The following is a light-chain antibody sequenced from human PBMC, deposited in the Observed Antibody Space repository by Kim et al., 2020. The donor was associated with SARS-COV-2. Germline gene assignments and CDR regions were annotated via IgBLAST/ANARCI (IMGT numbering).Light chain of an antibody. CDR2: GTS. CDR3: HQYTTSPPT. V-gene: IGKV3-20*01. J-gene: IGKJ1*01. CDR1: HTISVTY. Sequence: SPGESATLLCRATHTISVTYLAWYQLKPGQAPRLLIYGTSNRATGIPDRCRGSGSGTDFTLTISRLEPEDFAVYSCHQYTTSPPTFGQGTKVEIK.